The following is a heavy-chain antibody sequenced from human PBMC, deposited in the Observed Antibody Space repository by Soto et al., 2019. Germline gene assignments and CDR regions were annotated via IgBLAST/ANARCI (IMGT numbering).Heavy chain of an antibody. Sequence: SVKVSCKASGYTFTNYAMHWVRQAPGQRLEWMGWINAGNGNTKYSQKFQGRVTITSDTSASTAYMELSSLRSEDTAVYYCARVSGYYFLDYWGQGTLVTVSS. CDR1: GYTFTNYA. CDR2: INAGNGNT. J-gene: IGHJ4*02. V-gene: IGHV1-3*01. CDR3: ARVSGYYFLDY. D-gene: IGHD5-12*01.